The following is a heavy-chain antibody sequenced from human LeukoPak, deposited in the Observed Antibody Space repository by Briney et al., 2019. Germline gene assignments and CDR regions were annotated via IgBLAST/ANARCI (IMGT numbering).Heavy chain of an antibody. V-gene: IGHV3-9*01. CDR3: AKARYLIGHDFYFDY. J-gene: IGHJ4*02. Sequence: PGGSLRLSCAASGFTFDDYAMHWVRQAPGKGLEWFSGISWNSGSIGYADSVKGRFTISRDNSKNTLYLQMNSLRAEDTAVYYCAKARYLIGHDFYFDYWGQGTLVTVSS. D-gene: IGHD3/OR15-3a*01. CDR2: ISWNSGSI. CDR1: GFTFDDYA.